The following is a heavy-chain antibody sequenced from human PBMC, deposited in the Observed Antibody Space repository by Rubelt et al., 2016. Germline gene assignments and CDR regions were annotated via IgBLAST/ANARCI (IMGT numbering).Heavy chain of an antibody. J-gene: IGHJ4*02. V-gene: IGHV4-39*07. Sequence: QLQLQESGPGLVKPSETLSLTCTVSGGSISSSSYYWGRIRQPPGKGLEWIGSIYYSGSTNYNPSLKSRVTISVDTSKNQFSLKLSSVTAADTAVYYCAGGITIFGVASGYFDYWGQGTLVTVSS. CDR2: IYYSGST. D-gene: IGHD3-3*01. CDR1: GGSISSSSYY. CDR3: AGGITIFGVASGYFDY.